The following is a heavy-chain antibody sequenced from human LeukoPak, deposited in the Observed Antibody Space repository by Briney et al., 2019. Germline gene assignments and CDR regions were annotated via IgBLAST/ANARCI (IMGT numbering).Heavy chain of an antibody. CDR2: IRSKAHGGTI. CDR1: GFTFGDYG. V-gene: IGHV3-49*04. Sequence: GGSLRLSCITSGFTFGDYGMSWVRQAPGKGLEWVSLIRSKAHGGTIEDAASVKGRFTISRDDSKSTVYLQMNSLKTEDTAIYYCTTDYGGPKYWGQGTLVTVSS. CDR3: TTDYGGPKY. J-gene: IGHJ4*02. D-gene: IGHD4-23*01.